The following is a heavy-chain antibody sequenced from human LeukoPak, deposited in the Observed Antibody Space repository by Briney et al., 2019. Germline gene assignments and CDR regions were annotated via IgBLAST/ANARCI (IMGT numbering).Heavy chain of an antibody. D-gene: IGHD5-24*01. Sequence: ASVKVSCKASGFTFTSSAVQWVRQARGQRPEWIGWIVVGSGNTNYAQKFQERVTITRDMSTSTAYMELSSLRSEDTAVYYCAIPGGVDGDGYRIGGPYYYYYMDVWGKGTTVTVSS. V-gene: IGHV1-58*01. CDR1: GFTFTSSA. CDR3: AIPGGVDGDGYRIGGPYYYYYMDV. CDR2: IVVGSGNT. J-gene: IGHJ6*03.